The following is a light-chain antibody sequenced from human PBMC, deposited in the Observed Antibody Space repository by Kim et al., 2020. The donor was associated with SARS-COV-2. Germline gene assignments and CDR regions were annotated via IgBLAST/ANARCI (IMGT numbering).Light chain of an antibody. V-gene: IGKV1-33*01. Sequence: SVGERVTITCQASQDISNYLGWYQQKPGKAPKLLIFDASNLETGVPSRFSGTGSGTDFTFTISSLQPEDIATYYCQHYDNLPPLTFGGGTKVDIK. CDR2: DAS. J-gene: IGKJ4*01. CDR3: QHYDNLPPLT. CDR1: QDISNY.